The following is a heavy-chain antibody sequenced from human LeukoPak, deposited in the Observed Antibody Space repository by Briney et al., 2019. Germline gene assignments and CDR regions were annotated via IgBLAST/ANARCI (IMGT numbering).Heavy chain of an antibody. CDR3: ARPSVLGPDSDY. CDR2: IEKDGSEK. CDR1: GFTFSNYW. J-gene: IGHJ4*02. D-gene: IGHD4/OR15-4a*01. V-gene: IGHV3-7*01. Sequence: GGSLRLSCAGSGFTFSNYWMSWVRQTPGKGLEWVASIEKDGSEKYYMDSVKGRFTISRDNAENSLYLRMTRLRDDDTAVYYCARPSVLGPDSDYWGQGTLVTVSS.